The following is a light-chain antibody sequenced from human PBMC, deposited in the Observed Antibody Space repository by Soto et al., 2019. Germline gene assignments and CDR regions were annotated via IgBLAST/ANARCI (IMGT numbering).Light chain of an antibody. V-gene: IGKV3-11*01. CDR3: QQRLNWQVT. J-gene: IGKJ5*01. CDR2: DAS. CDR1: QRVSSY. Sequence: EIVLTQSPVTLSLSPWERATLSCRASQRVSSYLDWYQQKPGQAPRLLIYDASNRATGIPARVSGSGSGTDFTRTISSLEPEDVAVDYCQQRLNWQVTFGQGTRLEIK.